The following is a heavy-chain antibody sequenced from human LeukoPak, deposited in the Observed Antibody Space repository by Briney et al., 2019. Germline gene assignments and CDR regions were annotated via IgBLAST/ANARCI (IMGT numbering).Heavy chain of an antibody. CDR3: ATETLIRGVVIFGSY. CDR2: IIPIFGTA. CDR1: GGTFSSYA. D-gene: IGHD3-3*01. Sequence: SVKVSCKASGGTFSSYAISWVRQAPGQGLEWMGGIIPIFGTANYAQKFQGRVTITTDESTSTAYMELSSLRSEDTAVYYCATETLIRGVVIFGSYWGQGTLVTVSS. J-gene: IGHJ4*02. V-gene: IGHV1-69*05.